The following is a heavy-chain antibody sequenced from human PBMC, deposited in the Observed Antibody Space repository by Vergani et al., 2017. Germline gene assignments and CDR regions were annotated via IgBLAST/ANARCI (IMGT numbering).Heavy chain of an antibody. Sequence: QLQLQESGPGLVKPSATLSLPCSVSGASIRSRNYYWGWIRQPPGKGLEWIASIYYSGSTYYNPSLKSRVTISVDTSKNQFSLKLSSVTAADTAVYFCARHSXVEWLVKLGWIDPWGQGILVTVSS. CDR1: GASIRSRNYY. D-gene: IGHD6-19*01. J-gene: IGHJ5*02. V-gene: IGHV4-39*01. CDR2: IYYSGST. CDR3: ARHSXVEWLVKLGWIDP.